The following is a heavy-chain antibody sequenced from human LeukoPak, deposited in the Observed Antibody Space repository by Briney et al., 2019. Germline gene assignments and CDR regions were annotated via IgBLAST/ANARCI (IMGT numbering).Heavy chain of an antibody. D-gene: IGHD1-26*01. CDR2: IDSDGIIT. J-gene: IGHJ4*02. V-gene: IGHV3-74*01. Sequence: GGSLRLSCAASGFSINTYWMLWVRQVPGKGPVWVSRIDSDGIITTYADSAKGRFTMSRDSAKNTVYLQMNSLRDEDTAVYYCARDKDGPGASIDYWGQGTLVTVSS. CDR3: ARDKDGPGASIDY. CDR1: GFSINTYW.